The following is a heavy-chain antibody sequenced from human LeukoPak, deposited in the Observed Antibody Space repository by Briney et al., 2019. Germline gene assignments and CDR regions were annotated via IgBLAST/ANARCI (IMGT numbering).Heavy chain of an antibody. CDR2: IKEDGSAK. V-gene: IGHV3-7*04. CDR3: AKDDEGYY. D-gene: IGHD3-3*01. CDR1: GFTFSKSW. J-gene: IGHJ4*02. Sequence: PGGSLRLSCAASGFTFSKSWMSWLRQTPQKGLEWVANIKEDGSAKYYVDSVKGRFTISRDNAKNSLYLQMNSVRAEDTAVYYCAKDDEGYYWGQGILVTVSS.